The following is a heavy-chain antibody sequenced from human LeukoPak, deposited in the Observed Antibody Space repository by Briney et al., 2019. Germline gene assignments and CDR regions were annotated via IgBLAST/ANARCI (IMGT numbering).Heavy chain of an antibody. J-gene: IGHJ5*02. CDR3: ARDRPGRYCSTISCYSASPFDP. V-gene: IGHV1-69*13. Sequence: ASVKVSCKASGGTVIRYPISWVRQAPGQGLEWMGGIIPIFGTANYAQKFQGRVTITADESTSTAYMELSSLRSEDTAVYYCARDRPGRYCSTISCYSASPFDPWGQGTLVTVSS. CDR2: IIPIFGTA. CDR1: GGTVIRYP. D-gene: IGHD2-2*02.